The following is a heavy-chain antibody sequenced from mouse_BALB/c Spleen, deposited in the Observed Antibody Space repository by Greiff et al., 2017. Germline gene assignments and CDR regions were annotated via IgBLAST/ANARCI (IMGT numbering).Heavy chain of an antibody. CDR2: ISNLAYSI. J-gene: IGHJ2*01. CDR3: ARDGGYFDY. Sequence: EVQLVESGGGLVQPGGSRKLSCAASGFTFSDYGMAWVRQAPGKGPEWVAFISNLAYSIYYADTVTGRFTISRENAKNTLYLEMSSLRSEDTAMYYCARDGGYFDYWGQGTTLTVSS. CDR1: GFTFSDYG. V-gene: IGHV5-15*02.